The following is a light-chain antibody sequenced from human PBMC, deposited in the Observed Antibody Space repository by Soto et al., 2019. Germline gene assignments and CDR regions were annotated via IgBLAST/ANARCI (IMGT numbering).Light chain of an antibody. CDR1: HSVSGRY. Sequence: IVLTQSPGTLSLSPGERVTLSCRASHSVSGRYLAWYQQKPGQAPRLLIYGASSRATGIPDRFIGSGSGTDFTLTISRLEPEDFAIYYCQQYNSFSLTFGGGTKVEIK. V-gene: IGKV3-20*01. CDR3: QQYNSFSLT. J-gene: IGKJ4*01. CDR2: GAS.